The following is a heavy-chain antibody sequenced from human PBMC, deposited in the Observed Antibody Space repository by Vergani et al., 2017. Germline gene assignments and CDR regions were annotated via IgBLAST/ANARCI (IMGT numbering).Heavy chain of an antibody. CDR1: GGTFSSYA. Sequence: QVQLVQSGAEVKKPGSSVKVSCKASGGTFSSYAISWVRQAPGQGLEWMGRIIPILGIANYAQKFQGRVTITADKSTSTAYMELSSLRSEDTAVYYCASGYSYGIFDYWGQGTLVTVSS. V-gene: IGHV1-69*04. D-gene: IGHD5-18*01. J-gene: IGHJ4*02. CDR2: IIPILGIA. CDR3: ASGYSYGIFDY.